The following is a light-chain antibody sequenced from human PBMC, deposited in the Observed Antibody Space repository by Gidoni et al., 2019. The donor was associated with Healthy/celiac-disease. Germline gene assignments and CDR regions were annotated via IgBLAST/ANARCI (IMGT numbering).Light chain of an antibody. CDR3: QQYGSSPL. Sequence: EIVLTQSPGTLSLSPGERATLSCRASQSVSSSYLAWYQQKPGQAPRLLIYGASSRATGIPDRFSGSGSGTDFTLTSSRLEPEDFAVYYCQQYGSSPLFGQXTKVEIK. V-gene: IGKV3-20*01. J-gene: IGKJ1*01. CDR1: QSVSSSY. CDR2: GAS.